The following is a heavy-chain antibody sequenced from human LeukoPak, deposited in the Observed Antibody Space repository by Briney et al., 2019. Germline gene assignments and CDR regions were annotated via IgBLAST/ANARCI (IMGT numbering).Heavy chain of an antibody. CDR1: GFTFSSYE. V-gene: IGHV3-48*03. CDR2: ISSSGSTI. Sequence: PGGSLRLSCAASGFTFSSYEMNWLRQAPGKGLEWVSYISSSGSTIYYADSVKGRFTISRDNAKNSLYLQMNSLRAEDTAVYYCAREGWGAMVVPGGYFDYWGQGTLVTVSS. J-gene: IGHJ4*02. D-gene: IGHD4-23*01. CDR3: AREGWGAMVVPGGYFDY.